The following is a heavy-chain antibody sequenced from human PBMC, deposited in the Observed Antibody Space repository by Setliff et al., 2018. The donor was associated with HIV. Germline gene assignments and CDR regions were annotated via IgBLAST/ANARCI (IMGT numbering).Heavy chain of an antibody. D-gene: IGHD6-19*01. J-gene: IGHJ6*03. Sequence: GASVKVSCKASGGTFSTYAISWVRQAPGQGLEWMGRIIPIFGTANYAQKFQGRVTITADKSTSTAYMELSSLRSEDTAVYYCARDGDSSGWYGYYYYMDAWGKGTKVTVSS. CDR2: IIPIFGTA. CDR1: GGTFSTYA. V-gene: IGHV1-69*06. CDR3: ARDGDSSGWYGYYYYMDA.